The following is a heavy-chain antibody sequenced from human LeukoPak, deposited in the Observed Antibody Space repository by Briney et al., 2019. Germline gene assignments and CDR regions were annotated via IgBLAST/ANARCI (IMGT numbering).Heavy chain of an antibody. J-gene: IGHJ4*02. Sequence: SETLSLTCIVSGASISNRSHYWGWIRQPPGRGLELIENIDYTGTTYYAPSLKSLVTISVDTSKSLLSLKVSSETAADTAVYDCARVVAVAGPFPDSWGQGTLVTVSS. CDR1: GASISNRSHY. V-gene: IGHV4-39*07. D-gene: IGHD6-19*01. CDR2: IDYTGTT. CDR3: ARVVAVAGPFPDS.